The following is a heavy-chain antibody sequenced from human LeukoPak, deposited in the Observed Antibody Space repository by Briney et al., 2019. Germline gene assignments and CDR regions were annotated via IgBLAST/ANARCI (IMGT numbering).Heavy chain of an antibody. Sequence: GESLKISCKGSGYSFTSYWIGWVRQMPGKGLEWMGIIYPGDSDTRYSPSFQGQVTISADKSISTAYLQWSSLKASNTAMYYCARLFNYDFWSGPIPDPNYYYMDVWGKGTTVTVSS. CDR1: GYSFTSYW. D-gene: IGHD3-3*01. CDR3: ARLFNYDFWSGPIPDPNYYYMDV. CDR2: IYPGDSDT. J-gene: IGHJ6*03. V-gene: IGHV5-51*01.